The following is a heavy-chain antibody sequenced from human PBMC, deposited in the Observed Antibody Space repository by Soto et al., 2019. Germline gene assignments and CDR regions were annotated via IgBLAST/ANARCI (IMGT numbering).Heavy chain of an antibody. V-gene: IGHV4-30-2*01. CDR3: ASSYYDSSGSALRD. D-gene: IGHD3-22*01. CDR2: IYHSGST. J-gene: IGHJ1*01. Sequence: QLQLQESGSGLVKPSQTLSLTCAVSGGSISSGGYSWSWIRQPPGKGLEWIGYIYHSGSTYYNPSLKCRVTIPVDRSKNQFSLKLSSVTAADTAVYYCASSYYDSSGSALRDWGQGTLVTVSS. CDR1: GGSISSGGYS.